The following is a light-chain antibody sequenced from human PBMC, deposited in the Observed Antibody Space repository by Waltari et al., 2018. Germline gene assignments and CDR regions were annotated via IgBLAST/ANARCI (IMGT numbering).Light chain of an antibody. CDR3: CSYAGSFTLM. CDR1: SSDVGSYNL. Sequence: QSALTQPASVSGSPGQSITISCTGTSSDVGSYNLVSWYQEHPGKAPKLMIYEDSKRPSGVSNRFSGSKSGNTASLTISGLQAEDEADYYCCSYAGSFTLMFGGGTKLTVL. CDR2: EDS. J-gene: IGLJ3*02. V-gene: IGLV2-23*01.